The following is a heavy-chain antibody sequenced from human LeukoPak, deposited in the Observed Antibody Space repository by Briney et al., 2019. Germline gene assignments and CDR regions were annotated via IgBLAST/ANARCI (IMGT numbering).Heavy chain of an antibody. Sequence: GRSLRLSCAASGFTFSSYAMRWVRQAPGKGLEWVAVISYDGSNKYYADSVKGRFTISRDNSKNMLYLQMNSLRAEDTAVYYCARDTYYYEYYFDYWGQGTLVTVSS. J-gene: IGHJ4*02. CDR1: GFTFSSYA. CDR3: ARDTYYYEYYFDY. V-gene: IGHV3-30-3*01. CDR2: ISYDGSNK. D-gene: IGHD3-22*01.